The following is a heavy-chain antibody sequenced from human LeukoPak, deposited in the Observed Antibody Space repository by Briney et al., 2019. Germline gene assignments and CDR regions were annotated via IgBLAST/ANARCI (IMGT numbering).Heavy chain of an antibody. J-gene: IGHJ6*02. Sequence: GESLKISCKGSGYSFTSYWIGWVRQMPGKGLEWMGIIYPGDSDTRYSPSFQGQVTISADKSISTAYLQWSSLKASDTAMYYCARGGLGYCSSTSCPPSDYYYGMDVWGQGTLVTVSS. V-gene: IGHV5-51*01. CDR3: ARGGLGYCSSTSCPPSDYYYGMDV. D-gene: IGHD2-2*01. CDR1: GYSFTSYW. CDR2: IYPGDSDT.